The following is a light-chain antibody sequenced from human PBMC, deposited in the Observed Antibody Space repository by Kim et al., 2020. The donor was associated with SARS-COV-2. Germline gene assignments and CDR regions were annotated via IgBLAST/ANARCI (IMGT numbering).Light chain of an antibody. CDR1: SSDVGGYNY. V-gene: IGLV2-14*03. CDR2: DVS. J-gene: IGLJ1*01. CDR3: SSYTSSSTLYV. Sequence: QSITISCTGTSSDVGGYNYVSWYQQHPGKAPKLMIYDVSNRPSGVSNRFPGSKSGNTASLTISGLQAEDEADYYCSSYTSSSTLYVFGTGTKVTVL.